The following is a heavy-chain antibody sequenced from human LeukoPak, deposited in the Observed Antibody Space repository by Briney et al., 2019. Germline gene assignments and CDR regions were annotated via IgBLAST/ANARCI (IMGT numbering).Heavy chain of an antibody. V-gene: IGHV1-24*01. J-gene: IGHJ4*02. CDR3: ATGYVTLDY. D-gene: IGHD5-18*01. Sequence: ASVTVSCKVSGYTLTELSMHWVRQAPGKGLEWMGGFDPEDGETIYAQKFQGTVTITEDTSTDTAYMELSSLRSEGNAVYYCATGYVTLDYWAQGPLVTVSS. CDR1: GYTLTELS. CDR2: FDPEDGET.